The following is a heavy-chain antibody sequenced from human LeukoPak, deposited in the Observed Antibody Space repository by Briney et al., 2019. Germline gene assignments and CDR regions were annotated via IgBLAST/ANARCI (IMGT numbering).Heavy chain of an antibody. D-gene: IGHD4-17*01. CDR1: GFTFSSYG. CDR3: ASCRLNDYGYYDAFDY. J-gene: IGHJ4*02. CDR2: IWYDGSNK. V-gene: IGHV3-33*01. Sequence: GGSLRLSCAASGFTFSSYGMHWVRQAPGKGLEWVAVIWYDGSNKYYADSVKGRFTISRDNSKNTLYLQMNSQRAEDTAVYYCASCRLNDYGYYDAFDYWGQGTLVTVSS.